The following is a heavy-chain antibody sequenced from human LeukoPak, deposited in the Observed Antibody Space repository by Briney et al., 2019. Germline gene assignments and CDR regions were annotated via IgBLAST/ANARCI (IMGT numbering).Heavy chain of an antibody. Sequence: SETLSLTCAVYGGSFSGYYWSWIRQPPGKGLEWIGEINHSGSTNYNPSLKSRVTISVDTSKNQFSLKLSSVTAADTAVYYCARTPKADYYYGMGVWGKGTTVTVSS. CDR3: ARTPKADYYYGMGV. J-gene: IGHJ6*04. V-gene: IGHV4-34*01. CDR2: INHSGST. D-gene: IGHD6-19*01. CDR1: GGSFSGYY.